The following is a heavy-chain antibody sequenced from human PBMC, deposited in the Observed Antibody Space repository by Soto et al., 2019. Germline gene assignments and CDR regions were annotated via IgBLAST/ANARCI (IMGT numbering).Heavy chain of an antibody. J-gene: IGHJ4*02. D-gene: IGHD3-10*01. CDR1: GFTFSSYA. CDR2: ISGSSTST. CDR3: AKDPSSGFAMENYLHY. V-gene: IGHV3-23*01. Sequence: EVQLSGSGGGLVQPGGSLRLSCAASGFTFSSYAMSWVRQAPGKGLEWVSAISGSSTSTYYADSVKGRFTISRDNSKNTLYLQMNSLRAEDTAVYYCAKDPSSGFAMENYLHYWGQGTLVTVSS.